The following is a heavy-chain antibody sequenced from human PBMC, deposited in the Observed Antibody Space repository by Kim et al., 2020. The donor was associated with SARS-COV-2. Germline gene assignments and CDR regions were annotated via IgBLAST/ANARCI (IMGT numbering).Heavy chain of an antibody. Sequence: SETLSLTCSVSGGSISSSDYYWGWIRQPPGKGLEWIATIYYSGNTYYNPSREGRGTISVDTAKKQFSLRLSSVTAADAAVYYCARHLRTWYFDLWGRGALVTVSS. CDR3: ARHLRTWYFDL. CDR1: GGSISSSDYY. CDR2: IYYSGNT. V-gene: IGHV4-39*01. J-gene: IGHJ2*01.